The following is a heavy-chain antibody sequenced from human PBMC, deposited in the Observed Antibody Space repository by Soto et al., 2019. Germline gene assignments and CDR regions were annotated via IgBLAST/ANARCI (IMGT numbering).Heavy chain of an antibody. D-gene: IGHD2-8*01. Sequence: GGSLRLSCAASGFTFSDHHMDWVRHAPGKGLEWVGRARNKAHSYTTAYAASVKGRFIISRDDSKNSLSLQMSYLKTDDTAVYFCTRLMGTSFDLWGQGTLVTVSS. V-gene: IGHV3-72*01. CDR3: TRLMGTSFDL. J-gene: IGHJ4*02. CDR1: GFTFSDHH. CDR2: ARNKAHSYTT.